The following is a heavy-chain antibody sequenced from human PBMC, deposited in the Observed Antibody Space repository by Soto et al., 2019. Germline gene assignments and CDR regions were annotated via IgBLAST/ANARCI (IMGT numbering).Heavy chain of an antibody. Sequence: QVRLEQSGAEVKKPGSSVRVSCQASGGALTSYRIHWVRQAPGQGLEWMGVIDPMFDTSNLAEKFKSRVILTADTSTKTVYLDLTSLRSDDTAVYFCATYPRPYNWIDLWGQGTLVAVSS. CDR3: ATYPRPYNWIDL. V-gene: IGHV1-69*06. CDR1: GGALTSYR. CDR2: IDPMFDTS. D-gene: IGHD2-21*01. J-gene: IGHJ5*02.